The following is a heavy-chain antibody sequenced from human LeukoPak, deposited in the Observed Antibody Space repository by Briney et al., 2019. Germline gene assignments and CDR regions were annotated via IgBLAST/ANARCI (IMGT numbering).Heavy chain of an antibody. D-gene: IGHD2-2*02. CDR1: GFIFDDYA. CDR2: ISWNSGYI. J-gene: IGHJ4*02. Sequence: SLRLSCAASGFIFDDYAMYWVRQAPGKGLEWVSGISWNSGYIGYADSVKGRFSISRDNAKNSVYLQMNSLGPEDAALYYCAKDRSCSSTSCYTGFDYWGQGTQVTVSS. CDR3: AKDRSCSSTSCYTGFDY. V-gene: IGHV3-9*01.